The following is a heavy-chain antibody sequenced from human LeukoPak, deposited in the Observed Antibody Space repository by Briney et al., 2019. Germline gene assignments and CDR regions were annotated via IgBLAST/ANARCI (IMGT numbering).Heavy chain of an antibody. CDR2: IYYSGST. Sequence: SGTLSLTCTVSGGSISSYYWSWIRQPPGKGLEWIGYIYYSGSTNYNPSLKSRVTISVDTSKNQFSLKLSSVTAADTAVYYCARSEVVVPAAIRSFWFDPWGQGTLVTVSS. J-gene: IGHJ5*02. CDR3: ARSEVVVPAAIRSFWFDP. D-gene: IGHD2-2*02. V-gene: IGHV4-59*01. CDR1: GGSISSYY.